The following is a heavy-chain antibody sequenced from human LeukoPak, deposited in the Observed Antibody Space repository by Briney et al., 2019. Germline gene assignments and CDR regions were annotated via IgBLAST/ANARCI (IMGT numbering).Heavy chain of an antibody. V-gene: IGHV3-30-3*01. CDR1: GFTFSSYA. D-gene: IGHD3-10*01. Sequence: GGSLRLSCAASGFTFSSYAMHWVRQAPGKGLEWVAVISYDGSNKYYADSVKGRFTISRDNPKNTLYLQMNSLRAEDTAVYYCAKVLLWFGELWSFDYWGQGTLVTVSS. CDR3: AKVLLWFGELWSFDY. CDR2: ISYDGSNK. J-gene: IGHJ4*02.